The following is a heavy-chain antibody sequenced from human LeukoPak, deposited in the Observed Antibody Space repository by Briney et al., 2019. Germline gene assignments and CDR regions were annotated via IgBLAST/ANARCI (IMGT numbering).Heavy chain of an antibody. CDR3: ASHFARGPTGTTLRYYYYYMDV. Sequence: ASVKVSCKASGYTFTGYYMHWVRQAPGQGLEWMGWVNPNSGGTNYAQKFQGRVTLTRDTSISTAYMELSRLRSDDTAVYYCASHFARGPTGTTLRYYYYYMDVWGKGTTVTVSS. CDR2: VNPNSGGT. J-gene: IGHJ6*03. V-gene: IGHV1-2*02. D-gene: IGHD1-1*01. CDR1: GYTFTGYY.